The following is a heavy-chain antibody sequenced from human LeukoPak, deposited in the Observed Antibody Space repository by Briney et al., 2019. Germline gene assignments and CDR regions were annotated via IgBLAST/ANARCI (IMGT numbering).Heavy chain of an antibody. V-gene: IGHV3-23*01. CDR2: FTGSGGST. J-gene: IGHJ4*02. D-gene: IGHD4-23*01. CDR3: AKDRYGGTLDY. Sequence: GGSLRLSCAASGFTFSSYAMNWVRQAPRKGLEWVSAFTGSGGSTYYADSVKGRFTISRDNSKNTLYLQMSSLRAEDTAVYYCAKDRYGGTLDYWGQGTLVTVSS. CDR1: GFTFSSYA.